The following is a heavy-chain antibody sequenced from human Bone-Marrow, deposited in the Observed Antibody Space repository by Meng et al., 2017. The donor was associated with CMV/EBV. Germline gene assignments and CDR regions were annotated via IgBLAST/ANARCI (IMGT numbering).Heavy chain of an antibody. D-gene: IGHD6-6*01. Sequence: GGSLRLSCAASGFTFSSYAMHWVRQAPGKGLEWVAVISYDGSNKYYADSVKGRFTISRDNSKNTLYLQMNSLRAEDTAVYYCASSYSSSSTSYFDYWGQGTRVTGSS. J-gene: IGHJ4*02. CDR1: GFTFSSYA. CDR3: ASSYSSSSTSYFDY. V-gene: IGHV3-30-3*01. CDR2: ISYDGSNK.